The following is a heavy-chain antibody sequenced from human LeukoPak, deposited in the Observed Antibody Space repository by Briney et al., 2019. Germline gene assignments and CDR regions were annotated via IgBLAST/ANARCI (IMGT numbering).Heavy chain of an antibody. J-gene: IGHJ6*03. Sequence: GGSLRLSCAASGFTVTSNYMSWVRQAPGKGLEWVSVIYSGGSTYYADSVKGRFTISRDNSKNTLYLQMNSLRAEDTAVYYCARVGLDPRYYYYYYMDVWGKGTTVTVSS. V-gene: IGHV3-53*01. CDR3: ARVGLDPRYYYYYYMDV. CDR1: GFTVTSNY. D-gene: IGHD1-1*01. CDR2: IYSGGST.